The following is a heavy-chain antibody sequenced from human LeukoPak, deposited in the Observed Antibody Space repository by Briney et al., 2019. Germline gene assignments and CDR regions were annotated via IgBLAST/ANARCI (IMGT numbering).Heavy chain of an antibody. J-gene: IGHJ3*02. V-gene: IGHV4-59*01. CDR3: ARGSVTIFGVGDAFDI. Sequence: PSETLSLTCTVSGGSISSYYWSWIRQPPGKGLEWIGYIYYSGSTNYNPSLKSRVTISVDTSKNQFSLKLSSVTAADTAVYYCARGSVTIFGVGDAFDIWGQGTMVTVSS. D-gene: IGHD3-3*01. CDR1: GGSISSYY. CDR2: IYYSGST.